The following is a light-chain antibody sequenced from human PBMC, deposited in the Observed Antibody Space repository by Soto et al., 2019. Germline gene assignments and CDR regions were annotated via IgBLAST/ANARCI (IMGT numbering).Light chain of an antibody. V-gene: IGLV3-9*01. CDR3: QVWDSRYV. J-gene: IGLJ1*01. CDR1: NIGSKN. CDR2: RDS. Sequence: SYELTQPLSVSVALGQTARITCGGNNIGSKNVHWYQQKPGQAPVLVIYRDSNRPSGIPERFSRSNSGNTATLTISRAQAGDEADYYCQVWDSRYVFGTGTELTVL.